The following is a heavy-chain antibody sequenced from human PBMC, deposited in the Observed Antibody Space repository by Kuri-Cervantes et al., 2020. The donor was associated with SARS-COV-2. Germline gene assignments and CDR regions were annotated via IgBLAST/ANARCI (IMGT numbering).Heavy chain of an antibody. CDR1: GFPFNTYT. J-gene: IGHJ4*02. Sequence: GESLKISCAASGFPFNTYTMNWVRQAPGKGLEWVSSISSSSSYIYYADSVKGRFTISRDNAKNSLYLQMNSLRAEDTAVYYCARDSLDWFIPLDYWGQGTLVTVSS. CDR2: ISSSSSYI. V-gene: IGHV3-21*01. D-gene: IGHD3-9*01. CDR3: ARDSLDWFIPLDY.